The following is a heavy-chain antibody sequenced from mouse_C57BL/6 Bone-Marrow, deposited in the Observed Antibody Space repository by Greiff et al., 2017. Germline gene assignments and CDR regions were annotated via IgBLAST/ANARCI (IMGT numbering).Heavy chain of an antibody. CDR1: GYTFTSYW. J-gene: IGHJ4*01. CDR2: IDPNSGGT. CDR3: ARRDITTVVDYYAMDY. D-gene: IGHD1-1*01. V-gene: IGHV1-72*01. Sequence: QVQLKQPGAELVKPGASVKLSCKASGYTFTSYWMHWVKQRPGRGLEWIGRIDPNSGGTKYNEKFKSKATLTVDKPSSTAYMQLSSLTSEDSAVYYCARRDITTVVDYYAMDYWGQGTSVTVSS.